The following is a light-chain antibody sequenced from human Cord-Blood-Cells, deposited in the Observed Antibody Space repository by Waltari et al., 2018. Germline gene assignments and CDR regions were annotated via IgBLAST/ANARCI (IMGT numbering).Light chain of an antibody. CDR1: QSISSY. CDR3: QQSYSTPPT. V-gene: IGKV1-39*01. CDR2: AAS. Sequence: TQMTQSPSSLSASVGDRVTNTCRASQSISSYLNWYQQKPGKAPKLLIYAASSLQSGVPSRFSGSGSGTDFTLTISSLQPEDFATYYCQQSYSTPPTFGQGTKVEIK. J-gene: IGKJ1*01.